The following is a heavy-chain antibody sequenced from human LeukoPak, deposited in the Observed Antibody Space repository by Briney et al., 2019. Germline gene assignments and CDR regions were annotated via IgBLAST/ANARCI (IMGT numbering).Heavy chain of an antibody. D-gene: IGHD1-26*01. Sequence: GGSLRLSCAASGFTVGSNYMNWVRQAPGKGLEWVSYISSSGSTIYYADSVKGRFTISRDNAKNSLYLQMNSLRAEDTAVYYCARSIVGATRYYYYMDVWGKGTTVTVSS. V-gene: IGHV3-48*04. CDR3: ARSIVGATRYYYYMDV. CDR1: GFTVGSNY. J-gene: IGHJ6*03. CDR2: ISSSGSTI.